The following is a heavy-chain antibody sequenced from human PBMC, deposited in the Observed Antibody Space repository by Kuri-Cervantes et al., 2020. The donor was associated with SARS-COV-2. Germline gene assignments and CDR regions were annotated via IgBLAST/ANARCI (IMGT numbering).Heavy chain of an antibody. D-gene: IGHD2-8*01. CDR3: ARDSEGYCTNGVCPTMYYFDY. Sequence: GESLKISCAASGFTFSSYSMNWVRQAPGKGLEWVSSISSSSSYIYYADSVKGRFTISRDNAKNSLYLQTNSLRAEDTAVYYCARDSEGYCTNGVCPTMYYFDYWGQGTLVTVSS. CDR1: GFTFSSYS. CDR2: ISSSSSYI. J-gene: IGHJ4*02. V-gene: IGHV3-21*01.